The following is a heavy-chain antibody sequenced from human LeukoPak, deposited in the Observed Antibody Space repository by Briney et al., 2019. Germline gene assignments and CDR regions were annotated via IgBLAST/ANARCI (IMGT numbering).Heavy chain of an antibody. Sequence: ASVKVSCKASGYTFTSYGISWVRQAPGQGLEWMGWISAYNGNTNYAQKLQGRVTMTTDTSTSTAFMELRSLRSDDTAVYYCVRSRDFWSGSSNWFDPWGQGTLVTVSS. J-gene: IGHJ5*02. CDR2: ISAYNGNT. D-gene: IGHD3-3*01. CDR1: GYTFTSYG. CDR3: VRSRDFWSGSSNWFDP. V-gene: IGHV1-18*01.